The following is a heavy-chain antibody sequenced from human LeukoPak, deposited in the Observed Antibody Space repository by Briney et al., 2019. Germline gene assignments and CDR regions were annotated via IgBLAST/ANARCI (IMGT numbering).Heavy chain of an antibody. CDR2: IYTSGST. CDR1: GGSISSGSYY. D-gene: IGHD3-10*01. J-gene: IGHJ5*02. CDR3: ARRITMVRGVIDWFDP. V-gene: IGHV4-61*02. Sequence: SETLSLTCTVSGGSISSGSYYWSWIRQPAGKGLEWIGRIYTSGSTNYNPSLKSRVTISVDTSKNQFSLKLSSVTAADTAVYYCARRITMVRGVIDWFDPWGQGTLVTVSS.